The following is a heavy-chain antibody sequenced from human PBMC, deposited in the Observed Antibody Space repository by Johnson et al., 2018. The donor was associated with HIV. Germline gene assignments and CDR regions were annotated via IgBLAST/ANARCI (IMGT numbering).Heavy chain of an antibody. V-gene: IGHV3-30*04. CDR1: GFRFSSYA. Sequence: VQLVESGGGVVQPGRSLRLSCVASGFRFSSYAVHWVRQAPGKGLEWVAVISYDGSNNYYADSVKGRFTISRDNSKNTLYLQMNSLRAEDTAVYYCAKETPSSGGTFDIWGQGTVVTVSS. D-gene: IGHD6-25*01. CDR3: AKETPSSGGTFDI. J-gene: IGHJ3*02. CDR2: ISYDGSNN.